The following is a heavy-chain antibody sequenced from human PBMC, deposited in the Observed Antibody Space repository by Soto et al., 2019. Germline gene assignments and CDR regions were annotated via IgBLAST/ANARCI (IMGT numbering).Heavy chain of an antibody. J-gene: IGHJ4*02. D-gene: IGHD4-17*01. CDR3: ARQDYGDYMYFEY. Sequence: SDTLSLTCIVSGGSISSSSYYWVGMRHPPWKGLEWIGSIYCSGSTYYNPSLKSRVTISVDTSKNQFSLKLSSVTAADTAVYYCARQDYGDYMYFEYWGQGTLVTVSS. CDR2: IYCSGST. CDR1: GGSISSSSYY. V-gene: IGHV4-39*01.